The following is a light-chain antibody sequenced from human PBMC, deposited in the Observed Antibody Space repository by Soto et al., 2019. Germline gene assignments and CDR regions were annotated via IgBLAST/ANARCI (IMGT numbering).Light chain of an antibody. CDR3: QTWGTGIVM. Sequence: QLVLTQSPSASASLGASVKLTCTLSSGHSNYAIAWHQQQPEKGPRYLMKLNRDGSHSKGDGIPNRFSGSSSGAERYPTIHVLRSEGEPDYSCQTWGTGIVMFGGGTKLT. CDR2: LNRDGSH. V-gene: IGLV4-69*01. CDR1: SGHSNYA. J-gene: IGLJ3*02.